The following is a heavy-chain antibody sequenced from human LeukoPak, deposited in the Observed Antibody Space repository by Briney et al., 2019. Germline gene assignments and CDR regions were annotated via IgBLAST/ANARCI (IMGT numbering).Heavy chain of an antibody. D-gene: IGHD3-16*01. V-gene: IGHV3-48*01. CDR2: LSRSSSTI. J-gene: IGHJ3*02. Sequence: GGSLRLSCVASGPSFSSHTMNWVRKAPVPGLQWLSYLSRSSSTIHYADSVKGRFTISRDNAKNSLYLQMNSLRVEDTAVYFCAKNANGYGYGAFDIWGQGTMVTVSS. CDR1: GPSFSSHT. CDR3: AKNANGYGYGAFDI.